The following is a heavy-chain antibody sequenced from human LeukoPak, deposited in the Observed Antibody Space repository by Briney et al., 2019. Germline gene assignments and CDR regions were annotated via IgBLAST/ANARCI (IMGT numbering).Heavy chain of an antibody. D-gene: IGHD3/OR15-3a*01. Sequence: GSLRLSCAASGFTFSSYSMNWVRQAPGKGLEWIGSIYYSGSTYYNPSLKSRVTISEDTSKNQFSLKLSSVTAADTALYYCARQGTLIDYWGQGTLVTVSS. J-gene: IGHJ4*02. V-gene: IGHV4-39*01. CDR2: IYYSGST. CDR3: ARQGTLIDY. CDR1: GFTFSSYSMN.